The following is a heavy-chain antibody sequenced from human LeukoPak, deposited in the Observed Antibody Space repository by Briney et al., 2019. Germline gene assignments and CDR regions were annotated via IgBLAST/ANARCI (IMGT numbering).Heavy chain of an antibody. CDR1: GFTVITYD. CDR2: LYSDGNT. CDR3: ARGVEPLAANTLAY. Sequence: GGSLRLSCAASGFTVITYDMTWVRQAPGKGLEWVSVLYSDGNTKYADSVQGRFTISRDNSKNTLYLEMNSLSPDDTAAYYCARGVEPLAANTLAYWGQGTLVTVSS. J-gene: IGHJ4*02. D-gene: IGHD1-14*01. V-gene: IGHV3-53*01.